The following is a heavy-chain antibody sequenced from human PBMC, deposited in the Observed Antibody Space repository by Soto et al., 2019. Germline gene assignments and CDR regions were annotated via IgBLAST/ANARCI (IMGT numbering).Heavy chain of an antibody. D-gene: IGHD5-18*01. Sequence: EVQLLESGGGLVQPGGSLRLSCAASGFTFSSYAMSWVRQAPGKGLEWVSAISGSGANTYYADSVKGRFTISRDNSKNTLYLQMNSLRAEDSAMYYCVRERSGYSYADSWGQGTLVIVSS. CDR2: ISGSGANT. V-gene: IGHV3-23*01. CDR3: VRERSGYSYADS. CDR1: GFTFSSYA. J-gene: IGHJ4*02.